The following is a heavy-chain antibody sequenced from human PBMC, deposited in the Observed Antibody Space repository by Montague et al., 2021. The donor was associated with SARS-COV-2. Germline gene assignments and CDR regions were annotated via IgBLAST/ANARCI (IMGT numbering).Heavy chain of an antibody. CDR3: AKGLSSGSYYSSYFDY. Sequence: SLRLSWAVSGFTFSSYALSWVRQAPGEGLEWVSVISGSGGSTYYADSVKGRFTISRDNSKNTLYLQMNSLRAEDTAVYYCAKGLSSGSYYSSYFDYWGQGTLVTVSS. CDR1: GFTFSSYA. J-gene: IGHJ4*02. D-gene: IGHD3-10*01. CDR2: ISGSGGST. V-gene: IGHV3-23*01.